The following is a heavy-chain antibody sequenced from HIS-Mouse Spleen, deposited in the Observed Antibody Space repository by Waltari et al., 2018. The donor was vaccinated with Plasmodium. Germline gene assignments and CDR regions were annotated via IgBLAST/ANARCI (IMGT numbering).Heavy chain of an antibody. CDR1: GFTFSSYW. Sequence: EVQLVESGGGLVQPGGSLRLSCAASGFTFSSYWMSWVRQAPGKGLEWVANIEQDGTVNYWSDCVEGRFTPSRDKRKNALCMQWDRLRAEDTAVCYCASSWYWYFDLWGRGTLVTVSS. J-gene: IGHJ2*01. V-gene: IGHV3-7*01. CDR2: IEQDGTVN. D-gene: IGHD6-13*01. CDR3: ASSWYWYFDL.